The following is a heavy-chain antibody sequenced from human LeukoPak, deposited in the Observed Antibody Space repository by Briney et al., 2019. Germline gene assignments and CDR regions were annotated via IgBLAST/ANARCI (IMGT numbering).Heavy chain of an antibody. D-gene: IGHD3-10*01. J-gene: IGHJ3*02. CDR2: IYYTGNT. CDR1: GFTFSSCEM. Sequence: LRLSCAASGFTFSSCEMNWVRQTPGKGLEWIGNIYYTGNTYYNSSLKSRVTISLDTSKNQFSLTVISMTAADTAAYYCTKSDGYGLIRICGRGTMVTVSS. V-gene: IGHV4-59*12. CDR3: TKSDGYGLIRI.